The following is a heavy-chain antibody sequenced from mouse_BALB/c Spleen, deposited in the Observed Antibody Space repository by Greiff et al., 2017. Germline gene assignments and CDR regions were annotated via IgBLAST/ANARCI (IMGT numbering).Heavy chain of an antibody. CDR1: GFTFSSYG. D-gene: IGHD1-1*01. V-gene: IGHV5-6*01. J-gene: IGHJ2*01. CDR2: ISSGGSYT. Sequence: EVNLVESGGDLVKPGGSLKLSCAASGFTFSSYGMSWVRQTPDKRLEWVATISSGGSYTYYPDSVKGRFTISRDNAKNTLYLQMSSLKSEDTAMYYCARHDGNYFDYWGQGTTLTVSS. CDR3: ARHDGNYFDY.